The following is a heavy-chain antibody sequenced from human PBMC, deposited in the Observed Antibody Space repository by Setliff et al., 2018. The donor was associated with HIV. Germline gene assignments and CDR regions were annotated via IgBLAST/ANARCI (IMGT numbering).Heavy chain of an antibody. J-gene: IGHJ6*03. Sequence: ASVKVSCKASGYIFTNYGITWVRQAPGQGLEWMGWISADNGNTNYAQKLQGRATMTTDTSTSTADMELRSLRSDDTAVYYCARVPGARPYYYYYMDVWGKGTTVTVSS. CDR1: GYIFTNYG. D-gene: IGHD3-10*01. CDR3: ARVPGARPYYYYYMDV. V-gene: IGHV1-18*01. CDR2: ISADNGNT.